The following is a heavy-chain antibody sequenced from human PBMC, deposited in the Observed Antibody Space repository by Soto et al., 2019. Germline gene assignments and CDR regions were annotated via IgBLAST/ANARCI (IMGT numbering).Heavy chain of an antibody. V-gene: IGHV1-69*04. CDR1: GGTFSSYT. J-gene: IGHJ5*02. CDR3: ARDRNYDILTGYVYNWFDP. Sequence: SVKVSCKASGGTFSSYTISWVRQAPGQGLEWMGRIIPILGIANYAQKFQGRVTITADKSTSTAYMELSSLRSEDTAVYYCARDRNYDILTGYVYNWFDPWGQGTLVTVSS. CDR2: IIPILGIA. D-gene: IGHD3-9*01.